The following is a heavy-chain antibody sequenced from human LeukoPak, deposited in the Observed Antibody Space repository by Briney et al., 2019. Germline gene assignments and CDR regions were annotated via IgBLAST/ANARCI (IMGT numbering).Heavy chain of an antibody. CDR3: ARGDYGGDYFDY. D-gene: IGHD4-23*01. Sequence: GGSLRLSCAASGFTFSSYEMNWVRQAPGKGLEWVSYISRSGSTIYYADSVEGRFTISRDNAKNSLYLQMNSLRAEDTAVYYCARGDYGGDYFDYWGQGTLVTVSS. CDR1: GFTFSSYE. J-gene: IGHJ4*02. V-gene: IGHV3-48*03. CDR2: ISRSGSTI.